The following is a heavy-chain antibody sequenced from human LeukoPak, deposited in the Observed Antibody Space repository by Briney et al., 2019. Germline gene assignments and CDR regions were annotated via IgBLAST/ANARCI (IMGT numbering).Heavy chain of an antibody. CDR3: ARGLHDFWRAHMGY. Sequence: GGSLRLSCVASGFTVSSNDMTWVRLAPGKGLEWVSVIYHSGETYYADSVKGRFTISRDNSNTVYLQMNSLRVEDTAVYFCARGLHDFWRAHMGYWGQGTLVTVSS. CDR2: IYHSGET. J-gene: IGHJ4*02. CDR1: GFTVSSND. D-gene: IGHD3-3*01. V-gene: IGHV3-53*01.